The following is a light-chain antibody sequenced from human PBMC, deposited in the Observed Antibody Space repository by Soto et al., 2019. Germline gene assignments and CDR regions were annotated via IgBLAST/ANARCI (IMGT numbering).Light chain of an antibody. Sequence: QSVLTQPASVSVSPGQSITISCTGTSSDVGGYNYVSWYQQHPGKAPKLMIYEVSNRPSGVSNRFSGSKSGNTASLTISGLQAEDEADYYCSSYTSSLYVFGTGTKVTVL. CDR2: EVS. J-gene: IGLJ1*01. CDR3: SSYTSSLYV. V-gene: IGLV2-14*01. CDR1: SSDVGGYNY.